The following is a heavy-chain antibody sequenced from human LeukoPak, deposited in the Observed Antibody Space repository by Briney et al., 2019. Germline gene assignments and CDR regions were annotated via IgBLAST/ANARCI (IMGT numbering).Heavy chain of an antibody. CDR2: IYTGGNT. V-gene: IGHV3-53*01. Sequence: GGSLRLSCAASGFTVDSNYLSWVRQAPGKGLEWVSTIYTGGNTYYAASVKGRFTISRDFSKNTVFLHMNSLRAEDTAMYYCARGDDSGYYDYFGYWGQEALVTVSS. J-gene: IGHJ4*02. CDR3: ARGDDSGYYDYFGY. D-gene: IGHD3-22*01. CDR1: GFTVDSNY.